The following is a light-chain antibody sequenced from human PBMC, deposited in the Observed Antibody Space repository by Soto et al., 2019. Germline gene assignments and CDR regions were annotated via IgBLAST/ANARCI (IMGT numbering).Light chain of an antibody. CDR2: WAS. J-gene: IGKJ4*01. Sequence: DIVMTQSPDSLAVSLGERATISCKSSQTISYTSINKTYLAWYQQRPGQPPKLLIYWASIRGSGVPDRLSGSGFGTDFTLTIRSLQTEDVAVYCCQQYFSYPLTFGGGTKVEVK. CDR3: QQYFSYPLT. CDR1: QTISYTSINKTY. V-gene: IGKV4-1*01.